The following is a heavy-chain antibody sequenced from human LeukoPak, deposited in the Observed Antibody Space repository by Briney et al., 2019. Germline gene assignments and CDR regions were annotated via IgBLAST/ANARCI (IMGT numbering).Heavy chain of an antibody. CDR2: ISGSGDRT. Sequence: GGSLRLSCAAAGFTFSSYGMSWVRQAPGKGLVWVSAISGSGDRTYYADSVKGRFTISRDNPKNTLYLQLNSLRAEDTAVYYCAKIQGYFDYWGQGTLVTVSS. CDR3: AKIQGYFDY. J-gene: IGHJ4*02. V-gene: IGHV3-23*01. CDR1: GFTFSSYG.